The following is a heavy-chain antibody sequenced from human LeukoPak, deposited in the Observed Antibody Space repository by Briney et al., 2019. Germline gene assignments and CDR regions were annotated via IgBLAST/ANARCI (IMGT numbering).Heavy chain of an antibody. CDR2: INPNSGGT. CDR1: GYTFTGYY. V-gene: IGHV1-2*02. Sequence: ASVKVSCKASGYTFTGYYMHWVRQAPGQGLEWMGWINPNSGGTNYAQKFQGRVTMTRDTSISTAYMELSRLRSDDTAVYYCARDGWSVPPYGSPSTAMDVWGKGTTVTVSS. CDR3: ARDGWSVPPYGSPSTAMDV. J-gene: IGHJ6*03. D-gene: IGHD4-17*01.